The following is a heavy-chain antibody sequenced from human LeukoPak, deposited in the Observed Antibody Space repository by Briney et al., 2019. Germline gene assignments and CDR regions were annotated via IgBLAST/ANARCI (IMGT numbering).Heavy chain of an antibody. CDR2: IKSKTDGGTT. V-gene: IGHV3-15*01. Sequence: GGSLRLSCAASGFTFSNAWMSWVRQAPGKGLEWVGRIKSKTDGGTTDYAAPVKGRFTISRDDSKNTLYLQMNSLKTEDTAVYYCTTHYGSGSYYPLFGYWGQGTLVTVSS. CDR1: GFTFSNAW. J-gene: IGHJ4*02. CDR3: TTHYGSGSYYPLFGY. D-gene: IGHD3-10*01.